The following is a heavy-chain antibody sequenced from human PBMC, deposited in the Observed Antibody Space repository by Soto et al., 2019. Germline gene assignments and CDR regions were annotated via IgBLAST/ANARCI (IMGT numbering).Heavy chain of an antibody. V-gene: IGHV3-53*01. CDR3: AGTYGGNVYYGMDV. Sequence: PGGSLRLSCAASGFSVRSSQMSWVRQAPGKGLEWVSIIFSDGTTHYGVSVKGRFTISRDSARNTVYLQMNGLRVDDTAVYYCAGTYGGNVYYGMDVWGQGTTVTVSS. CDR2: IFSDGTT. J-gene: IGHJ6*02. CDR1: GFSVRSSQ. D-gene: IGHD2-15*01.